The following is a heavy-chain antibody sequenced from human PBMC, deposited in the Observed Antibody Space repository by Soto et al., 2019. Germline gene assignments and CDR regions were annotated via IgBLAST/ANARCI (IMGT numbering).Heavy chain of an antibody. Sequence: SATLSLTCTVSGGSISSYYWSWIRQPPGKGLEWIGYIYYSGSTNYNPSLKSRVTISVDTSKNQFSLKLSSVTAADTAVYYCAREVDEYFDYWGQGTLVTVSS. CDR2: IYYSGST. CDR3: AREVDEYFDY. D-gene: IGHD3-9*01. V-gene: IGHV4-59*01. J-gene: IGHJ4*02. CDR1: GGSISSYY.